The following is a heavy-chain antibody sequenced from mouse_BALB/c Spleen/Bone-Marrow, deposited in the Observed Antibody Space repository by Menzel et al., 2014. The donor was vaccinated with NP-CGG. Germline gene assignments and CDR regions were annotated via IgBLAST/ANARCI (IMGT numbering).Heavy chain of an antibody. CDR3: VRGAHP. J-gene: IGHJ3*01. Sequence: SGPELVKPGASVKISCKASGYVFSTSWMNWVKQRPGQGLEWIGRIYPGDGDANYNGNFKGKATLTADKSSSTAYMQLNSLTSVDSAVYFCVRGAHPWGQGTLVTVSA. CDR2: IYPGDGDA. V-gene: IGHV1-82*01. CDR1: GYVFSTSW.